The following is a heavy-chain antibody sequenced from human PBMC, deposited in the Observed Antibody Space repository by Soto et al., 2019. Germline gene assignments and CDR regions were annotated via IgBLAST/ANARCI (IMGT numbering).Heavy chain of an antibody. V-gene: IGHV3-74*01. Sequence: PGGSLRLSCAASGFTFTNYWMHWVRQVPGKGLVWVSRIDGVGTGTSYSDSVRGRFTISRDNAENTLYLQMNSLRAEDTAVYYCARDPHYYDSEYFQHWGQGTLVTVSS. CDR2: IDGVGTGT. CDR1: GFTFTNYW. J-gene: IGHJ1*01. D-gene: IGHD3-22*01. CDR3: ARDPHYYDSEYFQH.